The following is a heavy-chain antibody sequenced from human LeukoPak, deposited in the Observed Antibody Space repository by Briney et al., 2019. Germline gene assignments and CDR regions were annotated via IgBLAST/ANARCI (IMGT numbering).Heavy chain of an antibody. J-gene: IGHJ3*02. CDR1: GGSISSHY. CDR3: ARAVIVGDAFDI. V-gene: IGHV4-4*07. Sequence: SETLSLTCTVSGGSISSHYWGWFRQPAGKGLEWIGRIFTSGSTNYNPSLKSRVTMSVDTSKNQFSLKLSSVTAADTAVYYCARAVIVGDAFDIWGQGTMVTVSS. CDR2: IFTSGST. D-gene: IGHD2/OR15-2a*01.